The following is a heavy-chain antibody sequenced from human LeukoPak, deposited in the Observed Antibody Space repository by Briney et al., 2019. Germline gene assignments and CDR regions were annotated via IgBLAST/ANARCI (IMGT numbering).Heavy chain of an antibody. V-gene: IGHV3-7*01. J-gene: IGHJ4*02. D-gene: IGHD2-2*01. Sequence: AGSLSLSCTASGFSISTYWKSWVRQAPGKGLEWVANIKQDGSEKCYADSLKGRFTIAGDYAENSLYLQRNSLRAADTAVYYCARHCNTPICYVGSLDHWGQGALVTVSS. CDR1: GFSISTYW. CDR3: ARHCNTPICYVGSLDH. CDR2: IKQDGSEK.